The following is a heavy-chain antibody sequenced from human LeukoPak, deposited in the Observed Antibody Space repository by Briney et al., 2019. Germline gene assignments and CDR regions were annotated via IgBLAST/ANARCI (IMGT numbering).Heavy chain of an antibody. CDR2: INTDGGTT. V-gene: IGHV3-64*01. J-gene: IGHJ4*02. Sequence: GGSLRLSCAASGFTFSTFAMQWVRQAPEKGLEYVSGINTDGGTTFYANSVKGRFTISRDNPKNTLYLQMGSLRAEDTAVYYCARDGVATNDYWGQGILVTVPS. CDR3: ARDGVATNDY. D-gene: IGHD5-24*01. CDR1: GFTFSTFA.